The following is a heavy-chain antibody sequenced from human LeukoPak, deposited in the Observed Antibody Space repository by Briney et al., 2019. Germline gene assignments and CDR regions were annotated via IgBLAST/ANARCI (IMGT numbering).Heavy chain of an antibody. CDR2: IIPIFGTA. CDR1: GGTFSSYA. CDR3: ASGTAMVTPGMHLDY. V-gene: IGHV1-69*05. D-gene: IGHD5-18*01. Sequence: SVKVSCKASGGTFSSYAISWVRQAPGQGLEWMGGIIPIFGTANYAQKFQGRVTITTDESTSTAYMGLSSLRSEDTGVYYCASGTAMVTPGMHLDYWGQGTLVTVSS. J-gene: IGHJ4*02.